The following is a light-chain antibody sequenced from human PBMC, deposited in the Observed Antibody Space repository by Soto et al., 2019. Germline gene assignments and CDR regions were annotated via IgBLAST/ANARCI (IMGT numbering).Light chain of an antibody. V-gene: IGLV2-14*01. J-gene: IGLJ2*01. CDR3: TSYASGSSHEV. CDR2: DVN. Sequence: QSALTQPASVSGSPGQSITLSCTGTSSDIGGYDYVSWYQRHPGKAPKLIIYDVNNRPSGVSNRFSGSKSGNTASLTISGLQAEDVADYYCTSYASGSSHEVFGGGTKVTVL. CDR1: SSDIGGYDY.